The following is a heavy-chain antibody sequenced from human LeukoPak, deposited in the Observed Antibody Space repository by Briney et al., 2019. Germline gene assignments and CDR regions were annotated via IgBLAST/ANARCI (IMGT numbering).Heavy chain of an antibody. J-gene: IGHJ6*02. V-gene: IGHV4-4*07. Sequence: PSETLSLTCTVSGGSISGYHWSWIRQSAGKGLEWIGRTYPSGSTNYNPSLESRVTMSIDTSRNQFSLKLNSVTAADTAVYYCVRERDWDVSGMDVWGRGTTVTVSS. CDR3: VRERDWDVSGMDV. D-gene: IGHD2-21*02. CDR2: TYPSGST. CDR1: GGSISGYH.